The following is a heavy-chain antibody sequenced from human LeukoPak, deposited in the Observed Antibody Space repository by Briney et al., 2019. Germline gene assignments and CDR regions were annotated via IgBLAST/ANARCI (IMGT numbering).Heavy chain of an antibody. Sequence: SETLSLTCTASGGSISSYYWSWIRQPPGKGLEWIGYIYYSGSTNYNPSLKSRVTISVDTSKNQFSLKLSSVTAADTAVYYCARGSITKGWFDPWSQGTLVTVSS. J-gene: IGHJ5*02. CDR2: IYYSGST. CDR1: GGSISSYY. CDR3: ARGSITKGWFDP. V-gene: IGHV4-59*01. D-gene: IGHD3-10*01.